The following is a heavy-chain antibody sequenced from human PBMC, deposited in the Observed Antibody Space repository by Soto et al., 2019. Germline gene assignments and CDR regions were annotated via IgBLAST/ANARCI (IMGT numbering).Heavy chain of an antibody. CDR1: GGTFSSYA. Sequence: QVQLVQSGAEVKKPGSSVKVSCKASGGTFSSYAISWVRQAPGQGLEWMGGIIPIFGTANYAQKFQGRVTITADESERPACRELGSLGSEETAVYYCARGYPNSTPTPLPSRDYYYGMDVWGQGTAVTVSS. CDR3: ARGYPNSTPTPLPSRDYYYGMDV. D-gene: IGHD7-27*01. CDR2: IIPIFGTA. J-gene: IGHJ6*02. V-gene: IGHV1-69*12.